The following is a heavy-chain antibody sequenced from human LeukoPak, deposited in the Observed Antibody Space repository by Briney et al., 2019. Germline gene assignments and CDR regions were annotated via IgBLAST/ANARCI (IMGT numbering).Heavy chain of an antibody. J-gene: IGHJ5*02. V-gene: IGHV4-31*03. D-gene: IGHD6-13*01. Sequence: SETLSLTCTVSGGSISSGGYYWSWIRQHPGKGLEWIGYIYYSGSTYYNPSLKSRVTISVDTSKNQFSLKLSSMTAADTAVYYCARSSLADSSSWYNWFDPWGQGTLVTVSS. CDR1: GGSISSGGYY. CDR2: IYYSGST. CDR3: ARSSLADSSSWYNWFDP.